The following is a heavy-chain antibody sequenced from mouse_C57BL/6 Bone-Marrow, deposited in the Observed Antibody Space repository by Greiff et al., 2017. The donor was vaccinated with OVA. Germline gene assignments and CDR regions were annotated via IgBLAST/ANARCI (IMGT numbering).Heavy chain of an antibody. J-gene: IGHJ2*01. CDR1: GFTFSSYA. D-gene: IGHD2-4*01. CDR3: TRDGEGYDYGDY. CDR2: ISSGGDYI. Sequence: EVMLVESGEGLVKPGGSLKLSCAASGFTFSSYAMSWVRQTPEKRLEWVAYISSGGDYIYYADTVKGRFTISRDNARNTLYLQMSSLKSEDTAMYYCTRDGEGYDYGDYWGQGTTLTVSS. V-gene: IGHV5-9-1*02.